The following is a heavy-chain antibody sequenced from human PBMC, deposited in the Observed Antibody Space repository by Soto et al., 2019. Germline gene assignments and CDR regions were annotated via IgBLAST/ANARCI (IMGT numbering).Heavy chain of an antibody. Sequence: LGESLKISCKGSGYSFTSYWIGWVRQMPGKGLEWMGIIYPGDSDTRYSPSFQGQVTISADKSISTAYLQWSSLKASDTAMYYCARHDRHDSSGYYSEYYYYYGMDVWGQGTTVTVSS. CDR1: GYSFTSYW. J-gene: IGHJ6*02. D-gene: IGHD3-22*01. V-gene: IGHV5-51*01. CDR3: ARHDRHDSSGYYSEYYYYYGMDV. CDR2: IYPGDSDT.